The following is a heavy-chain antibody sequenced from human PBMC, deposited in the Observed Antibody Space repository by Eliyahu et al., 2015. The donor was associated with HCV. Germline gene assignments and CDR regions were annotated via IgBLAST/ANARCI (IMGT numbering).Heavy chain of an antibody. J-gene: IGHJ3*02. V-gene: IGHV3-21*01. D-gene: IGHD3-10*01. CDR2: ISSSSSYI. CDR1: GFPFSSYS. Sequence: EVQLVESGGGLVKPGGSLRLSCAASGFPFSSYSMNWVRQAPGKGLEWVSSISSSSSYIYYADSVKGRFTISRDNAKNSLYLQMNSLRAEDTAVYYCARDSYGSPHAFDIWGQGTMVTVSS. CDR3: ARDSYGSPHAFDI.